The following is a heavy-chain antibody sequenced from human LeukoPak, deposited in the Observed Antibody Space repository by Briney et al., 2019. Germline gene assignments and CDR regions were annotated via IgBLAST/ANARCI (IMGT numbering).Heavy chain of an antibody. J-gene: IGHJ4*02. CDR2: INPNSGGT. CDR3: ARVPIFGVVREDY. CDR1: GYTSTGYY. V-gene: IGHV1-2*02. Sequence: ASVKVSCKASGYTSTGYYMHWVRQAPGQGLEWMGWINPNSGGTNYAQKFQGRVTMTRDTSISTAYMELSRLRSDDTAVYYCARVPIFGVVREDYWGQGTLVTISS. D-gene: IGHD3-3*01.